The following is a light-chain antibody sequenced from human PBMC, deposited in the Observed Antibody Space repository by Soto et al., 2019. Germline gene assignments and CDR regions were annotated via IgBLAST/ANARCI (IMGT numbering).Light chain of an antibody. V-gene: IGLV1-44*01. Sequence: QPVLNQRHSGSGTTGQRVTISCSGSSSNIGTSSVHWFQQLPGTAPKLLISTTNQRPSGVPERFSGSKSGTSASLAISGLQSEDEADYYCAAWDDSLNGHVFGTGTKVTVL. J-gene: IGLJ1*01. CDR2: TTN. CDR1: SSNIGTSS. CDR3: AAWDDSLNGHV.